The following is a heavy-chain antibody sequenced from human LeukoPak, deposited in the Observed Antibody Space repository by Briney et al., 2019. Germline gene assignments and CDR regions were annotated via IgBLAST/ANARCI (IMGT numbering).Heavy chain of an antibody. J-gene: IGHJ3*02. CDR3: AKTRNTVYYDSSGGHAFDI. D-gene: IGHD3-22*01. V-gene: IGHV1-18*01. CDR1: GYTFTSYG. Sequence: ASVTVSCKASGYTFTSYGISWVRQAPGQGLEWMGWISAYNGNTNYAQKLQGRVTMTTDTSTSTAYMELRSLRSDDTAVYYCAKTRNTVYYDSSGGHAFDIWGQGTMVTVSS. CDR2: ISAYNGNT.